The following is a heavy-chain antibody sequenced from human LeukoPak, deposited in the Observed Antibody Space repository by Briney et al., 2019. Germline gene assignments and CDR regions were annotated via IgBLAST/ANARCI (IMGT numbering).Heavy chain of an antibody. CDR1: GYIFTSYY. D-gene: IGHD4-17*01. V-gene: IGHV1-46*01. CDR2: INPSGGST. Sequence: ASVKVSCKASGYIFTSYYMHWVRQAPGQGLEWMGIINPSGGSTSYAQKFQGRVTMTRDMSTSTVYMELSSLRSEDTAVYYCARETLYGDYGSEAFDIWGQGTMVTVSS. CDR3: ARETLYGDYGSEAFDI. J-gene: IGHJ3*02.